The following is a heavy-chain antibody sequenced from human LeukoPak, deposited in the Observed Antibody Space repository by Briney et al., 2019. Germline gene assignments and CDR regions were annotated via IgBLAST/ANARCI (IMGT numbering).Heavy chain of an antibody. D-gene: IGHD3-9*01. CDR3: ARAYYDILTGYYTPYYYGMDV. CDR2: IWYDGSNK. CDR1: GFTFSSYG. J-gene: IGHJ6*02. V-gene: IGHV3-33*01. Sequence: GGSLRLSCAASGFTFSSYGMHWVRQAPGKGLEWVAVIWYDGSNKYYADSVKGRFTISRDNSKNTLYLQMNSLRAEDPAVYYCARAYYDILTGYYTPYYYGMDVWGQGTTVTVSS.